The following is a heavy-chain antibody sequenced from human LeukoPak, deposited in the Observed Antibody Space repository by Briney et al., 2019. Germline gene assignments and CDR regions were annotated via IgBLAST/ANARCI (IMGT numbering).Heavy chain of an antibody. Sequence: SETLSLTCTVSGYSISSGYYWGWIWPPPGKGLEWIGSIYHSGSTYYNPSLKSRVTISVDTSKNQFSLKLSSVTAADTAVYYCARETEELGLSYWGQGTLVTVSS. CDR2: IYHSGST. CDR3: ARETEELGLSY. CDR1: GYSISSGYY. D-gene: IGHD1-26*01. V-gene: IGHV4-38-2*02. J-gene: IGHJ4*02.